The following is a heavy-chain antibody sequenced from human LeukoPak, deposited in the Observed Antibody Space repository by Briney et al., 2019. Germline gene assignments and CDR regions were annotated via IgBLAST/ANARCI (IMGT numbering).Heavy chain of an antibody. D-gene: IGHD3-10*01. Sequence: PGGSLRLSCAASGFTFSSYEMNWVRQAPGKGLEWVSYISSSGSTIYYADSVKGLFTISRDNAKNSLYLQMNSLRAEGTAVYYCARAGNYYGRHTNWFDPWGQGTLVTVSS. V-gene: IGHV3-48*03. CDR1: GFTFSSYE. CDR2: ISSSGSTI. CDR3: ARAGNYYGRHTNWFDP. J-gene: IGHJ5*02.